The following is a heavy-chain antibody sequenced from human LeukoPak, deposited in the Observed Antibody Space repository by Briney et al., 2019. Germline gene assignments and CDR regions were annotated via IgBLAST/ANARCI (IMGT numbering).Heavy chain of an antibody. V-gene: IGHV3-33*01. CDR3: ARAGSDWAIDY. D-gene: IGHD6-19*01. Sequence: GSLRLSCAASGFTPSSYGMHWVRQAPGKGLEWVAVIWYDGSYKYYGDSVKGRFTISRDYSENTLFLQMSSLRAEDTAVYYCARAGSDWAIDYWGQGTLVTVSS. CDR2: IWYDGSYK. J-gene: IGHJ4*02. CDR1: GFTPSSYG.